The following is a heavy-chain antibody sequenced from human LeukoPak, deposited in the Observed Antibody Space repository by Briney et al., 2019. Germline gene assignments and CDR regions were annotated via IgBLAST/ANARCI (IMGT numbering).Heavy chain of an antibody. Sequence: PSETLSLACTVSGGSITSYYWSWVRQPPGKGLEWIGYMYYSVSTDYNPSLKSRVTISVDTSMNQLSLKLSSVTAADTAVYYCARDLDYYDSSGYLFGHWGQGTLVTVSS. CDR2: MYYSVST. CDR1: GGSITSYY. J-gene: IGHJ5*02. D-gene: IGHD3-22*01. CDR3: ARDLDYYDSSGYLFGH. V-gene: IGHV4-59*01.